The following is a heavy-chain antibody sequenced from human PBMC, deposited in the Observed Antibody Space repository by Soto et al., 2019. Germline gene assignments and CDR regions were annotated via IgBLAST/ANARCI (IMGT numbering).Heavy chain of an antibody. CDR1: GYTFTKYD. V-gene: IGHV1-8*01. D-gene: IGHD3-10*01. CDR3: ATSRINMIRGVFYYGLDV. Sequence: QEQLEQSGAEVKKPGASVKVSCKASGYTFTKYDFNWVRQATGQGLEWMGWVNPISGNTETAQNFQGRVSLTMNTSTSTAFMELSSLRSGDTAVYYGATSRINMIRGVFYYGLDVWGHGTTLTVSS. J-gene: IGHJ6*02. CDR2: VNPISGNT.